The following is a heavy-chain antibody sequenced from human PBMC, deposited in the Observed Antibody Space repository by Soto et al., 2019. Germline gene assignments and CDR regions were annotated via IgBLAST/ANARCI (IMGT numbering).Heavy chain of an antibody. Sequence: LRLSCAVSGFTVSSNYMSWVRQAPGKGLEWVSLIYSGGSTYYADSVKGRFTISRDNSKNTLYLQMNSLRAEDTAVYYCATFIVGATMWGPGTLVTVSS. V-gene: IGHV3-53*01. D-gene: IGHD1-26*01. CDR3: ATFIVGATM. CDR1: GFTVSSNY. CDR2: IYSGGST. J-gene: IGHJ4*02.